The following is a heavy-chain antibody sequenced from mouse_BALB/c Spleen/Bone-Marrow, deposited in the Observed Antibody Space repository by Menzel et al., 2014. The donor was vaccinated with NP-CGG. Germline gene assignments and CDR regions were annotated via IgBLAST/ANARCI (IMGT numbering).Heavy chain of an antibody. Sequence: RKKYGAELARNGASAKRSGRASGYTFTTYTMHWGKQRPGQGLEWIGYINPSSGYTYYNQKFKDKATLTADKSSSAAYLQLSSLTSEDSAVYYCARVYGNDDAMDYWGQGTSVTVSS. D-gene: IGHD2-2*01. V-gene: IGHV1-4*01. CDR2: INPSSGYT. CDR1: GYTFTTYT. CDR3: ARVYGNDDAMDY. J-gene: IGHJ4*01.